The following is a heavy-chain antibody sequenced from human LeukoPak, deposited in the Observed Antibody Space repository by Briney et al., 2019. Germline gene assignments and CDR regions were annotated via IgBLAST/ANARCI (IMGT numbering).Heavy chain of an antibody. CDR2: MSGSGGST. CDR3: AKVRGSSKVGATLIDAFDI. V-gene: IGHV3-23*02. J-gene: IGHJ3*02. CDR1: GFTFSSYV. D-gene: IGHD1-26*01. Sequence: GGSLRLSCAASGFTFSSYVMSWVRQAPGKGLEWVSGMSGSGGSTYYGDSVKGRFTISRDNSKNTLYLQMNSLRAEDTAVYYCAKVRGSSKVGATLIDAFDIWGQGTMVTVSS.